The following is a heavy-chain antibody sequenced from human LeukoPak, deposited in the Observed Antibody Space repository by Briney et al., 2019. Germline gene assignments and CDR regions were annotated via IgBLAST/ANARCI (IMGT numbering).Heavy chain of an antibody. Sequence: GGSLRLSCAASGFTFSSYSMNWVRQAPGKGLEWVSYISSSGSTIYYADSVKGRFTISRDNSKNTLYLQMNSLRAEDTAVYYCARMTTVTTAFDYWGQGTLVTVSS. J-gene: IGHJ4*02. CDR3: ARMTTVTTAFDY. CDR2: ISSSGSTI. V-gene: IGHV3-48*01. CDR1: GFTFSSYS. D-gene: IGHD4-17*01.